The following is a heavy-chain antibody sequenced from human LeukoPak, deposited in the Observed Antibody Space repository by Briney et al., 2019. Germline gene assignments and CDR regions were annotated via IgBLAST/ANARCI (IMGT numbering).Heavy chain of an antibody. Sequence: PSETLSLTCAVYGGSFSGYYWSWIRQPPGKGLEWIGEINHSGSTNYNPSLKSRVTISVYTSKNQFSLKLSSVTAADTAVYYCARRGVGRWLQFFDYWGQGTLVTVSS. CDR3: ARRGVGRWLQFFDY. CDR2: INHSGST. D-gene: IGHD5-24*01. J-gene: IGHJ4*02. CDR1: GGSFSGYY. V-gene: IGHV4-34*01.